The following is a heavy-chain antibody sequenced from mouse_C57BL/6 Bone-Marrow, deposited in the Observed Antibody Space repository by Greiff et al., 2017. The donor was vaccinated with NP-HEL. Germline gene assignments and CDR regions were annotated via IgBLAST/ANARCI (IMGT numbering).Heavy chain of an antibody. CDR2: IDPSDSYT. Sequence: QVQLQQPGAELVMPGASVKLSCKASGYTFTSYWMHWVKQRPGQGLEWIGEIDPSDSYTNYNQKFKGKSTLTVDKSSSTAYMQLSSLTSEDSAVYDCANYDWYFDVWGTGTTVTVSS. J-gene: IGHJ1*03. V-gene: IGHV1-69*01. D-gene: IGHD1-1*01. CDR3: ANYDWYFDV. CDR1: GYTFTSYW.